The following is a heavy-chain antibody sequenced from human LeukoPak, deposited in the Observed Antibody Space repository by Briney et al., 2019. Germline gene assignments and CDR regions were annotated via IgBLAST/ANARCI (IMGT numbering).Heavy chain of an antibody. CDR3: ARDLREHGVFDI. J-gene: IGHJ3*02. D-gene: IGHD1-26*01. CDR2: IYSDGSP. V-gene: IGHV3-53*01. Sequence: GGTLRLSCAATGFTVSSNYLSWVRQAPGKGLEWVSEIYSDGSPYYAASVKGRFSISRDNSKNTVYLQMSSLRGEDTAVYYCARDLREHGVFDIWGQGTMVTVSS. CDR1: GFTVSSNY.